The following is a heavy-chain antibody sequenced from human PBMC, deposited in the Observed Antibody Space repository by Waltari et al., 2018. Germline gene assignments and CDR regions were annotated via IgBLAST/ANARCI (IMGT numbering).Heavy chain of an antibody. J-gene: IGHJ5*02. Sequence: LQLQESGPGLVKPSETLSLTCTVSGGPISRSSRYYWGWIRQPPGKGLEWIGSLYYNGTTYYIPSLRSRVTISVDTPKNQFSLKLNSVTAADTAVYFCARFPAVLYAKIDPWGQGTLVTVSS. V-gene: IGHV4-39*01. D-gene: IGHD2-8*02. CDR3: ARFPAVLYAKIDP. CDR2: LYYNGTT. CDR1: GGPISRSSRYY.